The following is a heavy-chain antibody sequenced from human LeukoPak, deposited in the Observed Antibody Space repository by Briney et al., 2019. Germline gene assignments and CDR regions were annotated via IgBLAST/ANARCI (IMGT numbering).Heavy chain of an antibody. V-gene: IGHV4-34*01. D-gene: IGHD3-10*01. CDR3: ARGRHYGSELRWFDP. CDR1: GGSFSGYY. J-gene: IGHJ5*02. Sequence: PSETLSLTCAVYGGSFSGYYWSWIRQPPGKGLEWIGEINHSGSTNYNPSLKSRVTISVDTSKNQFSLKLSSVTAADTAVYYCARGRHYGSELRWFDPWGQGTLVTVSS. CDR2: INHSGST.